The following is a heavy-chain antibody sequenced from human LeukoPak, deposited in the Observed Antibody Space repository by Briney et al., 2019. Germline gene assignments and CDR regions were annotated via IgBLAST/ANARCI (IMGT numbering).Heavy chain of an antibody. J-gene: IGHJ4*02. V-gene: IGHV1-46*01. CDR3: ARDWELTY. D-gene: IGHD1-26*01. Sequence: ASVKVSCKASGYTFTSYYIHWVRQAPGQGLEWMGSIYCSDDSTIYAQKFQGRVTITSDTSTSTVYMDLSSLRSEDTAIYYCARDWELTYWGQGTLVTVSS. CDR1: GYTFTSYY. CDR2: IYCSDDST.